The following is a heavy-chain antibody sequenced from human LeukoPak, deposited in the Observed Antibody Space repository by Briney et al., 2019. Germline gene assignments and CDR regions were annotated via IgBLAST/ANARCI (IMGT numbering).Heavy chain of an antibody. J-gene: IGHJ3*02. D-gene: IGHD3-22*01. CDR3: AKGFSSGPWDACDI. V-gene: IGHV3-33*06. CDR2: IWYDGSNK. CDR1: VFTFRSYG. Sequence: PGRSLRLSCAASVFTFRSYGMHWVRQAPGKGLEWVAVIWYDGSNKYYADSVKGRFTISRDSSKNMLYLQMNSLRVEDTAVYYCAKGFSSGPWDACDIWGQGTMVTVSS.